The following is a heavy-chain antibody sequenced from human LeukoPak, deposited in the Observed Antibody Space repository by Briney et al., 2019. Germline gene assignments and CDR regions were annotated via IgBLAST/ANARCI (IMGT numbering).Heavy chain of an antibody. CDR1: GLTFSSSW. J-gene: IGHJ4*02. Sequence: GGSLRLSCAVSGLTFSSSWMDWVRQAPGKGLEWVASINPDGNKKYSADSVKGRFTISRDNAENSLYLQMNSLRVEDTAFYYCARFLVAVTDFFFASWGQGTLVTVSS. CDR3: ARFLVAVTDFFFAS. V-gene: IGHV3-7*01. CDR2: INPDGNKK. D-gene: IGHD6-19*01.